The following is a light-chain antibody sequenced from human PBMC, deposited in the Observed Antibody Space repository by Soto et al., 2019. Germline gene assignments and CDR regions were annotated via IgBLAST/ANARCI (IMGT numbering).Light chain of an antibody. Sequence: EVVLTQSPATLSLSPGERATLSCRASQSVSSYLAWYQQKPGQTPRLLIYDASNRATGIPARFSGSGSGTDFXXXXXXXXPEDXAVXXXXXXXNWPPSITFGQGTRLEIK. CDR3: XXXXNWPPSIT. J-gene: IGKJ5*01. V-gene: IGKV3-11*01. CDR2: DAS. CDR1: QSVSSY.